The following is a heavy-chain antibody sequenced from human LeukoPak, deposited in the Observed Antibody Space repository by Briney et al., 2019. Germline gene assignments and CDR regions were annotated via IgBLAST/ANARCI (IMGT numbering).Heavy chain of an antibody. V-gene: IGHV3-48*03. CDR2: ISSSGSTI. J-gene: IGHJ4*02. Sequence: GGSLRLSCAASGFXFSSYEMNWVRQAPGKGLEWVSYISSSGSTIYYADSVKGRFTISRDNAKNSLYLQMNSLRAEDTAVYYCARDGYSGYDLDYWGQGTLVTVSS. D-gene: IGHD5-12*01. CDR3: ARDGYSGYDLDY. CDR1: GFXFSSYE.